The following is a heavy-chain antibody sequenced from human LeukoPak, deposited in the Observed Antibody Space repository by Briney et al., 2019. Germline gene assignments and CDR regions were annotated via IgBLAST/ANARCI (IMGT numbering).Heavy chain of an antibody. CDR1: GDSVSSDSYY. Sequence: SETLSLTCTVSGDSVSSDSYYWIWIRQPPGKGLEWIAYIYYSGTTKYNPSLKSRVTIAGDTSKNHFSLNLSSVTAADTAVYYCARDSRGYYDSSGYFDYWGQGTLVTVSS. D-gene: IGHD3-22*01. CDR2: IYYSGTT. CDR3: ARDSRGYYDSSGYFDY. J-gene: IGHJ4*02. V-gene: IGHV4-61*03.